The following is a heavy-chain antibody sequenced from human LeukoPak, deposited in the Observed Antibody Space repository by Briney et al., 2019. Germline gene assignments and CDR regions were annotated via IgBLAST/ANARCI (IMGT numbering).Heavy chain of an antibody. V-gene: IGHV4-59*01. D-gene: IGHD2-15*01. CDR3: ARVVAATGRSHYYYGMDV. CDR1: GGSISSYY. J-gene: IGHJ6*04. Sequence: SETLSLTCTVSGGSISSYYWSWIRQPPGKGLEWIGYIYYSGSTNCNPSLKSRVTISVDTSKNQFSLKLSSVTAADTAVYYCARVVAATGRSHYYYGMDVWGKGTTVTVSS. CDR2: IYYSGST.